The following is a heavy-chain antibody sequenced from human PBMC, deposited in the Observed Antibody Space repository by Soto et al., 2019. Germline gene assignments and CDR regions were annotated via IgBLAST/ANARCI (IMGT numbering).Heavy chain of an antibody. D-gene: IGHD6-6*01. J-gene: IGHJ4*02. CDR2: IKEDGSEK. V-gene: IGHV3-7*01. CDR3: ATTAVY. Sequence: GGSLRLSCAASEYIHKNYWMKWVRQAPRQGLEWVATIKEDGSEKYYADSVRGRFTISRGNARNSLSLQMDSLSAEDTAVYYCATTAVYWCRGSLVTVSS. CDR1: EYIHKNYW.